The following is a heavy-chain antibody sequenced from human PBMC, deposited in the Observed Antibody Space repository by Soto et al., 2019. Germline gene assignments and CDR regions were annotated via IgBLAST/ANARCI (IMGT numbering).Heavy chain of an antibody. Sequence: GGSLRLSCAASGFPFSTYPMNWVRQVPGKGLEWVSGISGSGISTFYADSVKGRFTISRDNSKNTVHLQMNRLRAEDTALYYCVKLPVTTASYYYFGMDVWGQGTTVTVSS. J-gene: IGHJ6*02. V-gene: IGHV3-23*01. D-gene: IGHD4-4*01. CDR2: ISGSGIST. CDR3: VKLPVTTASYYYFGMDV. CDR1: GFPFSTYP.